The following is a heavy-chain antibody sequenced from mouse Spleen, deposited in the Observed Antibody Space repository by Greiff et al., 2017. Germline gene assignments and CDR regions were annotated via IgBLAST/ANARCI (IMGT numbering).Heavy chain of an antibody. Sequence: EVKVVESGGGLVKPGGSLKLSRAASGFTFSDYGMHWVRQAPEKGLEWVAYISSGSSTIYYADTVKGRFTISRDNAKNTLFLQMTSLRSEDTAMYYCARGYYGSSYDWYFDVWGAGTTVTVSS. J-gene: IGHJ1*01. CDR3: ARGYYGSSYDWYFDV. CDR1: GFTFSDYG. D-gene: IGHD1-1*01. CDR2: ISSGSSTI. V-gene: IGHV5-17*01.